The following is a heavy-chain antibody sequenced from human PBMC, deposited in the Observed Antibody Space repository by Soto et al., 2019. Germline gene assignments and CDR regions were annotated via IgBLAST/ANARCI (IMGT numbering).Heavy chain of an antibody. V-gene: IGHV4-4*02. CDR2: IYHSGST. CDR1: GGSISSSNW. J-gene: IGHJ5*02. D-gene: IGHD2-2*01. Sequence: SETLSLTCAVSGGSISSSNWWSWVRQPPGKGLEWIGEIYHSGSTNYNPSLKSRVTISVDKSKNQFSLKLSSVTAADTAVYYCARDGRYCSSTSCLNWFDPWGQGALVTVSS. CDR3: ARDGRYCSSTSCLNWFDP.